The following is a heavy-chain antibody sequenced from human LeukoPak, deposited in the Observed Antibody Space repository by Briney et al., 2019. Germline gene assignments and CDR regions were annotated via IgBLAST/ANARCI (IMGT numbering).Heavy chain of an antibody. D-gene: IGHD1-26*01. V-gene: IGHV3-73*01. CDR3: TTDRYLARVGATTRYFDY. J-gene: IGHJ4*02. Sequence: GGSLRLSCAASGFTFSGSAMHWVRQASGKGLEWVGRIRSKANSYATAYAASVKGRFTISRDDSKNTAYLQMNSLKTEDTAVYYCTTDRYLARVGATTRYFDYWGQGTLVTVSS. CDR2: IRSKANSYAT. CDR1: GFTFSGSA.